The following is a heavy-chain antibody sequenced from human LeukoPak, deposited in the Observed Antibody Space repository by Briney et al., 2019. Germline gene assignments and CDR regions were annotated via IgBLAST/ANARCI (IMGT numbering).Heavy chain of an antibody. D-gene: IGHD3-22*01. CDR1: GFPFSSYV. CDR2: INHNGETI. Sequence: GGSLRLSCAASGFPFSSYVMSWVRQAPGKGLEWVSYINHNGETIYYPDFVKGRFTISRDNAKNSLYLQMNSLRDEDTAVYYCARDSGGYYYDSSVRAFDIWGQGTMVTVSS. J-gene: IGHJ3*02. CDR3: ARDSGGYYYDSSVRAFDI. V-gene: IGHV3-48*02.